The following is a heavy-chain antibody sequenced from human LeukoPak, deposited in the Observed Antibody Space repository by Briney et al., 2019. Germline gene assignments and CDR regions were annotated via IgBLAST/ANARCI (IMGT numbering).Heavy chain of an antibody. J-gene: IGHJ3*02. V-gene: IGHV1-2*02. CDR1: GYTFTDYF. Sequence: ASVKVSCKASGYTFTDYFIHWVRQAPGQGLEWMGWNNPNSGGTNFAQKFQGRVTMTRDTSISTAYMELSRLRSDDTAVYYCATLDAFDIWGQGTMVTVSP. CDR2: NNPNSGGT. CDR3: ATLDAFDI.